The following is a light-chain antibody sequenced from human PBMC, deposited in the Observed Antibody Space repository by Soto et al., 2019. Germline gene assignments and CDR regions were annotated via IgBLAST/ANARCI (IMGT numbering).Light chain of an antibody. Sequence: QLVLTQSPSASASLGASVKLTCTLSSGHSSYAIAWHQQQPEKGPRYLMKLDSDGSHTKGDAIPDRFSGSSSGAERYLTISSLQSEDEADYYCQTWGTGIHLVFGGGTKLTVL. CDR2: LDSDGSH. J-gene: IGLJ2*01. V-gene: IGLV4-69*01. CDR3: QTWGTGIHLV. CDR1: SGHSSYA.